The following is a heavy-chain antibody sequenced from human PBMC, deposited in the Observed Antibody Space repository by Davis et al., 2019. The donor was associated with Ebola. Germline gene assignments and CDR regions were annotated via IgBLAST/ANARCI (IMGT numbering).Heavy chain of an antibody. D-gene: IGHD4-17*01. V-gene: IGHV3-48*02. CDR2: ISSSSSTI. CDR1: GFTFSSYS. Sequence: GGSLRLSCAASGFTFSSYSMNWVRQAPGKGLEWVSYISSSSSTIYYADSVKGRFTISRDNAKNSLYLQMNSLRDEDTAVYYCARPTTVTHYYYYGMDVWGQGTTVTVSS. J-gene: IGHJ6*02. CDR3: ARPTTVTHYYYYGMDV.